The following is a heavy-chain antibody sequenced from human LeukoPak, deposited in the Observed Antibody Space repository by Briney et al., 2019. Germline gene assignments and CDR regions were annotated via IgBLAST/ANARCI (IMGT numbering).Heavy chain of an antibody. CDR3: AKVHYTASFPGSFPGRNYFDS. V-gene: IGHV3-23*01. Sequence: GGSLRLSCTVSGFAFSGYAMSWVRQAPGKGPEWVSSIGARGDVTYSADSVKGRFTISRDNSKRTLFLQMNSLRAEDTTVYYCAKVHYTASFPGSFPGRNYFDSWGQGSLVTVSS. CDR2: IGARGDVT. CDR1: GFAFSGYA. J-gene: IGHJ4*02. D-gene: IGHD1-26*01.